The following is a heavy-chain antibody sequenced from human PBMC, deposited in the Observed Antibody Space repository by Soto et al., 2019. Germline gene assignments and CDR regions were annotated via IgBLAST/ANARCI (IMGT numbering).Heavy chain of an antibody. CDR1: GFVFGGFG. Sequence: QVELVESGGGVVRPGKSLTVSCTGSGFVFGGFGMHWVRQTPGKGLEWLGMASYDGTYKYFADSVKGRFTISRDNGMNTVYLQMDNLGRADTALCSCARGGDVLDYWGRGTLVTVSS. D-gene: IGHD3-16*01. CDR3: ARGGDVLDY. CDR2: ASYDGTYK. V-gene: IGHV3-30*03. J-gene: IGHJ4*02.